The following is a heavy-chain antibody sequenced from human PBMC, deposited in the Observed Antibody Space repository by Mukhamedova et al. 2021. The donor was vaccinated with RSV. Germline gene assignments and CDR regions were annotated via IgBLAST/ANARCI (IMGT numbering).Heavy chain of an antibody. CDR2: NK. CDR3: VREGGPYTIRNWFDP. V-gene: IGHV3-30-3*01. Sequence: NKYYADSVRGRFTISRDNSKNTLSLQMNSLRTEDTVVYYCVREGGPYTIRNWFDPWGQGTLVTVSS. J-gene: IGHJ5*02. D-gene: IGHD3-16*01.